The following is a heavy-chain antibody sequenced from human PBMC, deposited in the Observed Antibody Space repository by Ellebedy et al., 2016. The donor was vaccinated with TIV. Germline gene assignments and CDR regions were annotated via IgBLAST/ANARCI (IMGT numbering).Heavy chain of an antibody. CDR2: IYTDDTT. CDR1: TFTVSYNY. CDR3: ARASFYDVDLSGWYFDL. J-gene: IGHJ2*01. D-gene: IGHD3-10*02. Sequence: GGSLRLSCAASTFTVSYNYMNWVRQAPGKGPEWVSGIYTDDTTYYADSVKGRFTISRDNAKNTLYLHIDSLRSEDTAVYSRARASFYDVDLSGWYFDLWGRGTLVTVSS. V-gene: IGHV3-66*01.